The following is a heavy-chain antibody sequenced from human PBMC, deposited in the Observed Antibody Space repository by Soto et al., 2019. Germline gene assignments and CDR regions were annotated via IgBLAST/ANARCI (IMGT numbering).Heavy chain of an antibody. CDR3: ARDGGSSSWDLDPNWFEP. Sequence: SETLSLTCAVSGGSISSSNWWSWVRQPPGKGLEWIGEIYHSGSTNYNPSLKSRVTISVDKSKNQLSLKLSSVTAADTAVYYCARDGGSSSWDLDPNWFEPWGQGTLVTVSS. V-gene: IGHV4-4*02. D-gene: IGHD6-13*01. J-gene: IGHJ5*02. CDR2: IYHSGST. CDR1: GGSISSSNW.